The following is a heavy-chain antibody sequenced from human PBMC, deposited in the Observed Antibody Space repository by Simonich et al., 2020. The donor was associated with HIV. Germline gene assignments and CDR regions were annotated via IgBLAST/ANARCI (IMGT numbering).Heavy chain of an antibody. Sequence: QVHLVQSGAEVKKPGASVKVSCEASGYTFTGYYIHWVRQAPGQGLEWMGGIKPNSGATNYAQKVEERVTMTSDTSISTAYMELSGLRSDDTAVYYCARGPQQLGPVFDAFDIWGQGTMVTVSS. J-gene: IGHJ3*02. CDR2: IKPNSGAT. CDR3: ARGPQQLGPVFDAFDI. D-gene: IGHD6-13*01. CDR1: GYTFTGYY. V-gene: IGHV1-2*02.